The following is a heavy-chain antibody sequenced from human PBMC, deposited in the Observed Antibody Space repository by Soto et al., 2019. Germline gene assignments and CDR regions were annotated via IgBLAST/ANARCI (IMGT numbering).Heavy chain of an antibody. CDR2: INHSGST. Sequence: SETLSLTCAVYGGSFSGYYWSWIRQPPGKGLEWIGEINHSGSTNYNPSLKSRVTISVDTSKNRFSLKLSSVTAADTAVYYCARLHASGYDFSDYWGQGTLVTVSS. V-gene: IGHV4-34*01. J-gene: IGHJ4*02. CDR1: GGSFSGYY. CDR3: ARLHASGYDFSDY. D-gene: IGHD5-12*01.